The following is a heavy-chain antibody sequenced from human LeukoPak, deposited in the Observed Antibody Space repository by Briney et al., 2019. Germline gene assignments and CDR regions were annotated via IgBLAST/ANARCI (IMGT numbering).Heavy chain of an antibody. CDR2: INPSGGST. CDR1: GYTFTSYY. D-gene: IGHD6-13*01. Sequence: ASVRVSCKASGYTFTSYYMHWVRQAPGQGLEWMGIINPSGGSTSYAQKFQGRVTMTRDMSTSTVYMELSSLRSEDTAVYYCARTVIAAAGTFDYWGQGTLVTVSS. J-gene: IGHJ4*02. CDR3: ARTVIAAAGTFDY. V-gene: IGHV1-46*01.